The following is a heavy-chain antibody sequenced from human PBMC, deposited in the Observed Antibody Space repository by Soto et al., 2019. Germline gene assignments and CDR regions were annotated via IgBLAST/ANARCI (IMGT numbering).Heavy chain of an antibody. J-gene: IGHJ3*02. D-gene: IGHD2-21*01. CDR2: IIPIFGTA. CDR1: GGTFSSYA. CDR3: ARGDPLWHDAFDI. Sequence: GASVKVSCKASGGTFSSYAISWVRQAPGQGLEWMGGIIPIFGTANYAQKIQGRVTITRDTSASTAYMELSSLRSEDTAVYYCARGDPLWHDAFDIWGQGTMVTVSS. V-gene: IGHV1-69*05.